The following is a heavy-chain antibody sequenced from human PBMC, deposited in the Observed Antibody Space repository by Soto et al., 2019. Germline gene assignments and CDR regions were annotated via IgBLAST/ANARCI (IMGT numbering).Heavy chain of an antibody. CDR3: TKTFYSDRFFDY. CDR2: IKSRTAGGTA. CDR1: GFTFSTIW. J-gene: IGHJ4*02. V-gene: IGHV3-15*01. Sequence: EVQLVASGGGLVKPGASLRLSCAASGFTFSTIWMSWVRQAPGKGLEWVGRIKSRTAGGTADYAAPVQGRFTISRDDSTNTLYLQMNSLKTEDTAVYYFTKTFYSDRFFDYWGQGTLVTVSS. D-gene: IGHD2-21*01.